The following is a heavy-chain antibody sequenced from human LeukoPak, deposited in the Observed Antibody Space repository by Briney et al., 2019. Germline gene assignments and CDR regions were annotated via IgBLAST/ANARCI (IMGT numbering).Heavy chain of an antibody. CDR1: GFTFDDYG. J-gene: IGHJ3*02. D-gene: IGHD1-26*01. V-gene: IGHV3-9*03. Sequence: PGWSLPLSCVASGFTFDDYGLHWVRLAPGTGLEWVSGICWNSGSIGYADSVKGRFTISRDNAKNSLYLQMNILRAEDMALYYCAKDYGSGSGTFDAFDIWGQGTMVTVSS. CDR3: AKDYGSGSGTFDAFDI. CDR2: ICWNSGSI.